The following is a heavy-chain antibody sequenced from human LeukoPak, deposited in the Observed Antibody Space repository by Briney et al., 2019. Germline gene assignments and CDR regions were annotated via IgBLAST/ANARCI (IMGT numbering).Heavy chain of an antibody. J-gene: IGHJ4*02. CDR1: GFTDSSNL. Sequence: GGSLRLSCAASGFTDSSNLMSWVRQAPGRGLEWVSLIYSGGGTYHADSVKGRFTISRDNSKNTLYLQMNSLRAEDTAVYYCASGSPPDYWGQGTLVTVSS. CDR3: ASGSPPDY. CDR2: IYSGGGT. D-gene: IGHD1-26*01. V-gene: IGHV3-53*01.